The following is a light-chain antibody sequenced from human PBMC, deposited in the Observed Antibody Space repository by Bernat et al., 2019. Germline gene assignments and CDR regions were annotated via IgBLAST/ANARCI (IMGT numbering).Light chain of an antibody. CDR2: TAS. Sequence: CRASENVHNYLNWYHHKPVKAPQFLIYTASTLQTGVPSRFSGSGSGTDYTLTISSVQYEDVATYYFQHSYGILSFGQGTKLEIK. CDR3: QHSYGILS. CDR1: ENVHNY. V-gene: IGKV1-39*02. J-gene: IGKJ2*01.